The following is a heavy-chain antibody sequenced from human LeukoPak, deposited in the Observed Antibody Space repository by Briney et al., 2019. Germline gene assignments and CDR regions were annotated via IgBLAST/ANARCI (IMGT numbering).Heavy chain of an antibody. D-gene: IGHD4-17*01. CDR3: ARNDYGDYGIDC. J-gene: IGHJ4*02. CDR1: GFTFSTYS. CDR2: ISRSASSI. V-gene: IGHV3-21*01. Sequence: NPGGSLRLSCASSGFTFSTYSMSWVRQAPGKGLEWVSYISRSASSIYYADSVKGRFTTSRDNAKNSLYLQMNSLRAEDTAIYFCARNDYGDYGIDCWGQGTLVTVSS.